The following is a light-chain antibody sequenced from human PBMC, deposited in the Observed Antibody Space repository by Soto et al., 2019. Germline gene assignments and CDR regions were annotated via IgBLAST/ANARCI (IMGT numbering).Light chain of an antibody. J-gene: IGLJ2*01. Sequence: HSALTQPASVSGSPGQSITISCTGTTRDVGGYNYVSWYQQHPGKTPKLMIYDVTNRPSGVSNRFSGSKSGNTASLTISGLQAEDEADYYCSSYTSSSTPVVFGGGTQLTVL. CDR2: DVT. V-gene: IGLV2-14*03. CDR3: SSYTSSSTPVV. CDR1: TRDVGGYNY.